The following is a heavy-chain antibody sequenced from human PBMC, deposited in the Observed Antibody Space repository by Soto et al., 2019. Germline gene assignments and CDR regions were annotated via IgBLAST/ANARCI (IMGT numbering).Heavy chain of an antibody. CDR3: ARYGGVEGVSTWFDP. CDR2: IYYSGST. Sequence: SETLSLTCSVSGGSISSYYWSWIRQPPGKGLEWIGYIYYSGSTNYNPSLKSRVTISVDTSKNQFSLKLSSVTAADTAVYYCARYGGVEGVSTWFDPWGQGTLVTVSS. V-gene: IGHV4-59*01. CDR1: GGSISSYY. J-gene: IGHJ5*02. D-gene: IGHD3-10*01.